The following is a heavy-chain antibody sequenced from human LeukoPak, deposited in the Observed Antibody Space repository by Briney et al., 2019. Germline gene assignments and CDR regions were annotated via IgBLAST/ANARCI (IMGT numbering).Heavy chain of an antibody. CDR2: ISGSGGST. Sequence: PGGSLRLSCAASGFTFSRYAISWVRQAPGKGLEWVSTISGSGGSTYYADSVKGRFTISRDNSKYTLFLQLNSLRADDTAVYYCAKDLVSYYYDSSGSAFDIWGQGTMVTVSS. D-gene: IGHD3-22*01. V-gene: IGHV3-23*01. CDR1: GFTFSRYA. CDR3: AKDLVSYYYDSSGSAFDI. J-gene: IGHJ3*02.